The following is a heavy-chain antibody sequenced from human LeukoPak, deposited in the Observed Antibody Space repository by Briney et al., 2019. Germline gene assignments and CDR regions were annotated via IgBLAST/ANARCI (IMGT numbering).Heavy chain of an antibody. J-gene: IGHJ1*01. D-gene: IGHD2-15*01. V-gene: IGHV3-30*02. Sequence: PGGSLRLSCAASGFTFSSYGMRWVRQAPGKGLEWVAFIRYDGSNKYYADSVKGRFTISRDNAKNSLYLQMNSLRAEDTAVYYCAKLSLYCSGGSCYSVWYFQHWGQGTLVTVSS. CDR3: AKLSLYCSGGSCYSVWYFQH. CDR1: GFTFSSYG. CDR2: IRYDGSNK.